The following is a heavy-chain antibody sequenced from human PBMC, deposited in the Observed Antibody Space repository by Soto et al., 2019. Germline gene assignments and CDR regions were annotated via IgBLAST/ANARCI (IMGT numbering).Heavy chain of an antibody. D-gene: IGHD2-21*01. CDR1: GFTFDSFA. CDR3: AIGAVVPVS. Sequence: EVQLLESGGGLAQPGGSLRLSCAASGFTFDSFAMTWVRQAPSKGMVWVSAISASGGSTFYGDSVKGRFTISRASSKSTPYRQMNSLRAEETVVYYCAIGAVVPVSWGQGTLVTVSS. J-gene: IGHJ5*02. CDR2: ISASGGST. V-gene: IGHV3-23*01.